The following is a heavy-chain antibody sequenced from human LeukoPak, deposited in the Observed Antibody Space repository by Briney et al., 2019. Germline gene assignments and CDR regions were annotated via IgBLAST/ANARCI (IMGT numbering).Heavy chain of an antibody. V-gene: IGHV3-20*04. CDR1: GFTFDDFA. J-gene: IGHJ4*02. CDR3: ARGRIAVTGPHYFDY. D-gene: IGHD6-19*01. CDR2: IKWDGSFI. Sequence: GGSLRLSCAASGFTFDDFAMGWVRQAPGKGPEWVSDIKWDGSFIRYADSVRGRFTISRDNAKNSLDLEMNSLGVEDTAFYYCARGRIAVTGPHYFDYWGQGTLVTVSS.